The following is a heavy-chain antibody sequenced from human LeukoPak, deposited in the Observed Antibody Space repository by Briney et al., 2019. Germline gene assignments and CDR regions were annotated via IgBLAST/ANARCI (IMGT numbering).Heavy chain of an antibody. CDR3: AKSTPYQSSYYFDY. CDR2: IYSGGST. V-gene: IGHV3-53*01. J-gene: IGHJ4*02. CDR1: GFTVSSNY. Sequence: GRSLRLSCAASGFTVSSNYMSWVRQAPGKGLEWVSVIYSGGSTYYADSVKGRFTISRDNSKNTLYLLMNSLRAEDTAVYYCAKSTPYQSSYYFDYWGQGTLVTVSA. D-gene: IGHD2-2*01.